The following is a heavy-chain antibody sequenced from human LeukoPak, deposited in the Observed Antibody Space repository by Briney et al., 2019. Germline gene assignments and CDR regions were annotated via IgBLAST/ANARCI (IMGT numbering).Heavy chain of an antibody. V-gene: IGHV4-61*01. Sequence: SETLSLTCTVSGYSISSDYYWSWIRQPPGKGLEWIGYIYYSGSTNYNPSLKSRVTISVDTSKNQFSLKLSSVTAADTAVYYCARDDMVRGVNYWGQGTLVTVSS. CDR3: ARDDMVRGVNY. D-gene: IGHD3-10*01. J-gene: IGHJ4*02. CDR2: IYYSGST. CDR1: GYSISSDYY.